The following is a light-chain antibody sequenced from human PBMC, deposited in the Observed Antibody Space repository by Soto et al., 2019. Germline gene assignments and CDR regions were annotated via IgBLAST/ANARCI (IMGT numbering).Light chain of an antibody. CDR3: QQYGISPIT. Sequence: EILLTQSPGSLSLSPGERATLSCRASQSVTSIYLAWYQQKPGQAPRLLIHGASSRATGIPDRFSGSGSGTDFTLTISRLEPADFAVYYCQQYGISPITFGQGTRLEIK. V-gene: IGKV3-20*01. J-gene: IGKJ5*01. CDR2: GAS. CDR1: QSVTSIY.